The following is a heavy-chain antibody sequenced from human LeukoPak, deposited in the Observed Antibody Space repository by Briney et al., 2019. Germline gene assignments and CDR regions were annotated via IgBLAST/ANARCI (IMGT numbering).Heavy chain of an antibody. J-gene: IGHJ4*02. Sequence: SETLSLTCAVYGGSFSGYYWSWIRQPPGKGLEWIGEINHSGSTNYNPSLKSRVTISVDTSKNQFSLKLSSVTAADTAVYYCAREKPYYDILTGYYNVGYFDYWGQGTLVTVSS. CDR2: INHSGST. CDR1: GGSFSGYY. CDR3: AREKPYYDILTGYYNVGYFDY. V-gene: IGHV4-34*01. D-gene: IGHD3-9*01.